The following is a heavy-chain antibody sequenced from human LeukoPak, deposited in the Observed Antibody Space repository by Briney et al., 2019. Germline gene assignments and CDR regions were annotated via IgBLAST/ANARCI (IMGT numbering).Heavy chain of an antibody. CDR1: GFTFGGFG. D-gene: IGHD4-11*01. J-gene: IGHJ4*02. Sequence: GGSLRLSCAASGFTFGGFGMIWVRQAPGKGLEWVSYISDTSSLTDYADSVKGRFTISRDNAKNTLYLQMNSLGVEDTAVYYCTRTTGQRCFDCWGQGTQVTVSS. CDR2: ISDTSSLT. V-gene: IGHV3-48*04. CDR3: TRTTGQRCFDC.